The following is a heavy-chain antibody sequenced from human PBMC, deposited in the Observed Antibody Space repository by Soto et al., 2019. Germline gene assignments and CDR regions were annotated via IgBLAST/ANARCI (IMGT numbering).Heavy chain of an antibody. D-gene: IGHD4-17*01. CDR1: GFIFSSYG. V-gene: IGHV3-21*01. CDR2: ISDSSIYI. Sequence: GGSLRLSCAASGFIFSSYGMHWVRQAPGKGLEWVSSISDSSIYIYYADSLKGRFTISRNNARNSLFLQMNSLRPEDTAVYFCARDTAGPLDYWGQGTLVTVSS. J-gene: IGHJ4*02. CDR3: ARDTAGPLDY.